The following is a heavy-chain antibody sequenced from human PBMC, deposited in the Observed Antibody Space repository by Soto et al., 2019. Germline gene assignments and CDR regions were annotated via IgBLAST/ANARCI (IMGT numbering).Heavy chain of an antibody. Sequence: SETLSLTCAVPGGSISSGGYSWSWIRQPPGKGLEWIGYIYHSGSTYYNPSLKSRVTISVDRSKNQFSLKLSSVTAADTAVYYGARTLVIWGQGTMGTVSS. V-gene: IGHV4-30-2*01. CDR1: GGSISSGGYS. D-gene: IGHD6-6*01. CDR2: IYHSGST. J-gene: IGHJ3*02. CDR3: ARTLVI.